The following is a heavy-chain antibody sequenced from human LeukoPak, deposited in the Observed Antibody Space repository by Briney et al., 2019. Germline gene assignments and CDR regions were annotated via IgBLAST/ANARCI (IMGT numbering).Heavy chain of an antibody. Sequence: SSETLSLTCTVSGGSISSYYWSWIRQPPGKGLEWIGYIYYSGSTYYNPSLKSRVTISVDTSKNQFSLKLSSVTAADTAVYYCAREWYYYDSSGPGWFDPWGQGTLVTVSS. CDR3: AREWYYYDSSGPGWFDP. CDR1: GGSISSYY. V-gene: IGHV4-59*12. CDR2: IYYSGST. J-gene: IGHJ5*02. D-gene: IGHD3-22*01.